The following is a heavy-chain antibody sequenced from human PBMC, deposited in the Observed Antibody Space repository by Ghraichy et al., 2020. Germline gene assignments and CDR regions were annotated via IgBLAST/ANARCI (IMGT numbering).Heavy chain of an antibody. CDR2: ISSSGDRT. CDR1: GFTFSRYA. CDR3: VKDFNIQAAGRSFQY. J-gene: IGHJ1*01. Sequence: GGSLRLSCAASGFTFSRYAMIWVRQAPGKGPEWVSAISSSGDRTYYADSVKGRFTISRDNSKNTLSVQMNRLRAEDTAVYSCVKDFNIQAAGRSFQYWGQGTLVTVSS. V-gene: IGHV3-23*01. D-gene: IGHD6-13*01.